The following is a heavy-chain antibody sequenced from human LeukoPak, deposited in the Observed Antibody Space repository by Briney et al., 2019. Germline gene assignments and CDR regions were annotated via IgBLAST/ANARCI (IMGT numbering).Heavy chain of an antibody. V-gene: IGHV3-23*01. Sequence: GDSLRLSCAASGFTFSTYSMAWVRQAPRKGLEWVSYIFPNGGTTYYADSVKGRFTTSRDNSKNTLYLQMHSLRAEDTAVYYCAKDQRPDSGYDIDYWGQGTLVTVSS. CDR1: GFTFSTYS. CDR3: AKDQRPDSGYDIDY. D-gene: IGHD5-12*01. J-gene: IGHJ4*02. CDR2: IFPNGGTT.